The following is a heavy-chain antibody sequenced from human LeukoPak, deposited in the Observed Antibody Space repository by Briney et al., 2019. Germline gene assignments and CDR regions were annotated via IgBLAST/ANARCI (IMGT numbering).Heavy chain of an antibody. Sequence: PSETLSLTCTVSGGSISSSSYYWAWIRQPPGKGLEWIGTFYYSGDTYYNPYLKSRVTISVDTSKNQFSLKLTSVTAADTAVYYCVRHTVVVATFGDPPFSDYWGQGTLVTVSS. V-gene: IGHV4-39*01. CDR3: VRHTVVVATFGDPPFSDY. CDR2: FYYSGDT. J-gene: IGHJ4*02. CDR1: GGSISSSSYY. D-gene: IGHD2-15*01.